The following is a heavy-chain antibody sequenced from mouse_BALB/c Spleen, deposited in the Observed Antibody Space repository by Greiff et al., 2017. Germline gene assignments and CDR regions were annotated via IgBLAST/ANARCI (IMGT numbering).Heavy chain of an antibody. CDR2: ISYSGST. V-gene: IGHV3-2*02. CDR3: ARRDYGYDGWYFDV. D-gene: IGHD2-2*01. Sequence: EVQRVESGPGLVKPSQSLSLTCTVTGYSITSDYAWNWIRQFPGNKLEWMGYISYSGSTSYNPSLKSRISITRDTSKNQFFLQLNSVTTEDTATYCCARRDYGYDGWYFDVWGAGTTVTVSS. CDR1: GYSITSDYA. J-gene: IGHJ1*01.